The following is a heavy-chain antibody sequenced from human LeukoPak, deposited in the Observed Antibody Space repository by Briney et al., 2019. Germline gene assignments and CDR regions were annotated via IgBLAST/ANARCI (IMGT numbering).Heavy chain of an antibody. CDR3: TRLFHCSSTSCN. D-gene: IGHD2-2*01. J-gene: IGHJ4*02. V-gene: IGHV3-73*01. CDR1: GFTFSGSA. Sequence: AGGSLRLSCAASGFTFSGSAMHWVRQASGKGLEWVGRIRSKANCYATAYAASVKGRFTISRDDSKNTAYLQMNSLKTEDTAVYYCTRLFHCSSTSCNWGQGTLVTVSS. CDR2: IRSKANCYAT.